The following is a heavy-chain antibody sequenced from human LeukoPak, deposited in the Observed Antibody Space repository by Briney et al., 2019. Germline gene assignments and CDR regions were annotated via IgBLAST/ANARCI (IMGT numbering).Heavy chain of an antibody. J-gene: IGHJ4*02. CDR1: GFTFSSYA. CDR2: ISSSSSYI. V-gene: IGHV3-21*01. CDR3: ARDYDFWSGLDC. Sequence: GSLRLSCAASGFTFSSYAMSWVRQAPGKGLEWVSSISSSSSYIYYADSVKGRFTISRDNAKNSLYLQMNSLRAEDTAVYYCARDYDFWSGLDCWGQGTLVTVSS. D-gene: IGHD3-3*01.